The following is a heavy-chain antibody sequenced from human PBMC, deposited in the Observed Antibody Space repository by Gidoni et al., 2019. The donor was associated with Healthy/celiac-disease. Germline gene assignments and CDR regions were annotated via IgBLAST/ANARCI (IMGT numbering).Heavy chain of an antibody. D-gene: IGHD6-19*01. CDR3: ARLRELGGSGWSGARFGMDV. J-gene: IGHJ6*02. V-gene: IGHV4-59*08. Sequence: QVQLQESGPGLVKPSETLSLTCTVSGGSISSYSWSWIRQPPGKGLEWIGYIYYSGSTNYNPSLKSRVTISVDTSKNQFSLKLSSVTAADTAVYYCARLRELGGSGWSGARFGMDVWGQGTTVTVSS. CDR2: IYYSGST. CDR1: GGSISSYS.